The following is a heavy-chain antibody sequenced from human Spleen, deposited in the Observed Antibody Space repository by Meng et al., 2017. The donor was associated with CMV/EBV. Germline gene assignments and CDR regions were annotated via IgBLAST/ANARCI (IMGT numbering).Heavy chain of an antibody. J-gene: IGHJ4*02. D-gene: IGHD2-21*02. V-gene: IGHV4-4*02. CDR3: ARIERRRILKYCGSDCSTTDY. Sequence: QVQLQESGPGLVKPSRNLSLTFAGSGGSISMSNLWTWVRQVPGKGLEWIGEIYHSGSTNYNPSLKSRVTISVDKFKNQFSLKLGSVTAADTAVYYCARIERRRILKYCGSDCSTTDYWGQGTLVTVSS. CDR1: GGSISMSNL. CDR2: IYHSGST.